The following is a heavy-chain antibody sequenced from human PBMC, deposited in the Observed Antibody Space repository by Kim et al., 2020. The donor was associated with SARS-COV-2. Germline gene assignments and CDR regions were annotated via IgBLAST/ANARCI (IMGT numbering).Heavy chain of an antibody. D-gene: IGHD6-19*01. CDR1: GFTFSSYA. CDR3: AKDPVEDIAVAGQYNWIDP. Sequence: GGSLRLSCAASGFTFSSYAMNWVRQAPGKGLEWVSAISGSGGSTYYADSVKGRFTISRDNSKNTLYLQMNSLRAEDTAVYYCAKDPVEDIAVAGQYNWIDPWGQGTLVTVSS. V-gene: IGHV3-23*01. J-gene: IGHJ5*02. CDR2: ISGSGGST.